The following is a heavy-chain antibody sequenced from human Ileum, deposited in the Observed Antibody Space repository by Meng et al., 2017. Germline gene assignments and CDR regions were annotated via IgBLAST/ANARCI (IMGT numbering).Heavy chain of an antibody. Sequence: GESLKISCAASGFTFSSYAMSWVRQAPGKGLEWVSGICKSGQNTYYADSVRGRFSISRDNSRDTLYLHMNSLRDEDMAIYYCAKEEAAIGTPLFAYWGQGALVTVSS. CDR1: GFTFSSYA. D-gene: IGHD1-1*01. CDR2: ICKSGQNT. V-gene: IGHV3-23*01. CDR3: AKEEAAIGTPLFAY. J-gene: IGHJ4*02.